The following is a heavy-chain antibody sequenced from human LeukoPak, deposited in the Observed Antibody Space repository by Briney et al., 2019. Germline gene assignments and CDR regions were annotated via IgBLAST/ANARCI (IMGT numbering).Heavy chain of an antibody. CDR2: INSDGSST. CDR3: ARDCRVLAAAGTIDY. Sequence: GGSLRLSCAASGFTFSSYWMHWVRQAPGKGLVWVSRINSDGSSTSYADSVKGRFTISRDNAKNTLYLQTNSLRAEDTAVYYCARDCRVLAAAGTIDYWGQGTLVTVSS. V-gene: IGHV3-74*01. D-gene: IGHD6-13*01. J-gene: IGHJ4*02. CDR1: GFTFSSYW.